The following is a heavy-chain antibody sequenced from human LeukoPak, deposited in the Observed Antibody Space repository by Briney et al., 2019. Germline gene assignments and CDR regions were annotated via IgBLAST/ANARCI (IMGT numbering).Heavy chain of an antibody. V-gene: IGHV3-7*02. J-gene: IGHJ5*02. Sequence: GGSLRLSCAVSGLNFRSFWMSWVRQAPGKGLEWVANIKQDGSEKFYVDSVKGRFTISRDNAKNSLYLQMNSLRAEDSAVYYCARGEYPWGQGTLVTVSS. D-gene: IGHD6-6*01. CDR2: IKQDGSEK. CDR1: GLNFRSFW. CDR3: ARGEYP.